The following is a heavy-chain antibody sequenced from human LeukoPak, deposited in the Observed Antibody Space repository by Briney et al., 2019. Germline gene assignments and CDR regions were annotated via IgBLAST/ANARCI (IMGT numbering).Heavy chain of an antibody. CDR3: AKDGSSGWFLVDY. J-gene: IGHJ4*02. CDR1: GFTFSSYG. D-gene: IGHD6-19*01. CDR2: IRYDGSNK. Sequence: TGGSLRLSCAASGFTFSSYGMHWVRQAPGKGLEWVAFIRYDGSNKYYADSVKGRFTISRDNSKNTLYLRMNSLRAEDTAVYYCAKDGSSGWFLVDYWGQGTLVTVSS. V-gene: IGHV3-30*02.